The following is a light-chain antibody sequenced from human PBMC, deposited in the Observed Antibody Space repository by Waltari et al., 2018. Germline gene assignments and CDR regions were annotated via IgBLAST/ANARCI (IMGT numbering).Light chain of an antibody. CDR1: KLGDKY. V-gene: IGLV3-1*01. CDR3: QAWDDTTMV. CDR2: QDD. Sequence: SYELSQPPSVSVSPGQTASITCPGAKLGDKYACWYQQKPGQSPLLVIYQDDNRRSGIPERFSGSNSGNTATLTISETQAMDEADYYCQAWDDTTMVFGGGTKLTVL. J-gene: IGLJ2*01.